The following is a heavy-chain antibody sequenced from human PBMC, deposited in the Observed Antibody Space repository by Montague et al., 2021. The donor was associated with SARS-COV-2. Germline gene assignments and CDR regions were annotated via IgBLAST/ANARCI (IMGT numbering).Heavy chain of an antibody. Sequence: SETLSLTCAVHGGSFSTYSWNWICQRPGKGLEWIGEIHHGGSTNYNQSLKSRVTISADTYKNKFYLKLTSVAAADTAVYYCARLGDGVVPSPILGVGPYYSYYYMDVWGKGTTVTVSS. CDR2: IHHGGST. V-gene: IGHV4-34*01. CDR1: GGSFSTYS. J-gene: IGHJ6*03. D-gene: IGHD3-10*01. CDR3: ARLGDGVVPSPILGVGPYYSYYYMDV.